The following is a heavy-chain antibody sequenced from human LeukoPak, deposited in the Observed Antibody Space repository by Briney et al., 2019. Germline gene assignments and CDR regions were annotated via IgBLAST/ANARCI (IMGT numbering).Heavy chain of an antibody. CDR2: IYSGGST. D-gene: IGHD2-2*01. J-gene: IGHJ3*02. CDR3: AREGYCSSTSCYLDAFDI. Sequence: RGSLRLSCAASGCTVSSNYMSWVRQAPGKGLEWVSVIYSGGSTYYADSVKGRFTISRDNSKNTLYLQMNSLRAEDTAVYYCAREGYCSSTSCYLDAFDIWGQGTMVTVSS. V-gene: IGHV3-66*01. CDR1: GCTVSSNY.